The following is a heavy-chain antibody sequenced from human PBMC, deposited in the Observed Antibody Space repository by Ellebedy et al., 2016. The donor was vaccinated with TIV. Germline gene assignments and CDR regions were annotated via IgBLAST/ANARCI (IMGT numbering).Heavy chain of an antibody. CDR1: GFTFSGSA. Sequence: GESLKISXAASGFTFSGSAMHWVRQASGKGLEWVGRIRSKADSYATAYAASVKGRFTISRDDSKNLLYLQMNSLKTEDTAVYYCARTFFHWGQGTLVTVSS. CDR3: ARTFFH. V-gene: IGHV3-73*01. D-gene: IGHD3-3*01. CDR2: IRSKADSYAT. J-gene: IGHJ4*02.